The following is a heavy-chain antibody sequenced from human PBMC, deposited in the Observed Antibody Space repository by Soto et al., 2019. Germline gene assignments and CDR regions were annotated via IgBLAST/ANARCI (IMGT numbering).Heavy chain of an antibody. CDR2: MSNSGDLT. D-gene: IGHD6-19*01. CDR1: GFSFRTYA. Sequence: GGSLRLSCAASGFSFRTYAMGWVRQAPGKGLEWVSVMSNSGDLTYYADSVKGRFTISRDNSENTLYLQMSSLRAEDAAIYYCAKDAARNNGWYYLDYWGQGTLVTVSS. V-gene: IGHV3-23*01. J-gene: IGHJ4*02. CDR3: AKDAARNNGWYYLDY.